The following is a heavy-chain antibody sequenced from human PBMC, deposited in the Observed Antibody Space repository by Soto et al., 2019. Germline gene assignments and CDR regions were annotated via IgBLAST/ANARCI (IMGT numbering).Heavy chain of an antibody. D-gene: IGHD3-9*01. J-gene: IGHJ4*02. CDR3: SRLEGLATISYYFDF. Sequence: SETLSLTCTVSGGSISSGGYYWSWIRQHPGKGLEWIGYIYYSGSTYYNPSLKSRVTISVDTSKNQFSLKLSSVTAADTAVYFCSRLEGLATISYYFDFWGQGALVTVSS. CDR1: GGSISSGGYY. CDR2: IYYSGST. V-gene: IGHV4-31*03.